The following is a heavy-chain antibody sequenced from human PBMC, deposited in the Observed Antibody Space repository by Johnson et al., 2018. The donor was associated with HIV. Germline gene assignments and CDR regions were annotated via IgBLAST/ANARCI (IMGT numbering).Heavy chain of an antibody. J-gene: IGHJ3*02. CDR1: GFIFSSYA. V-gene: IGHV3-64*01. Sequence: VQLVESGGGLVQPGGSLRLSCAVSGFIFSSYAMHWVRQAPGKGLEYISTISSNGGSTYYANSVKGRFTISRDNSKNTLYLQMNSLRAEDTAVYYCATSHGSHGAFDIWGQGTMVTVSS. CDR2: ISSNGGST. D-gene: IGHD1-26*01. CDR3: ATSHGSHGAFDI.